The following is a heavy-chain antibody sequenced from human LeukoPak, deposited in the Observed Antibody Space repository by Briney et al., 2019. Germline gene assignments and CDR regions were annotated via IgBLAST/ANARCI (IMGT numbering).Heavy chain of an antibody. V-gene: IGHV3-53*01. CDR1: GFTVSSNY. D-gene: IGHD3-9*01. J-gene: IGHJ4*02. CDR3: ARGILTGSWYFDY. Sequence: PGGSLRVSCAASGFTVSSNYMSCVRQAPGKGLEWVSVIYSGGSTYYADSVKGRFTISRDNSKNTLYLQMNSLRAEDTAVYYCARGILTGSWYFDYWGQGTLVTVSS. CDR2: IYSGGST.